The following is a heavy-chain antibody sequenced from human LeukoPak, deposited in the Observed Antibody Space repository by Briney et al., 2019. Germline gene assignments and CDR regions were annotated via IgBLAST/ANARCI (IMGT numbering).Heavy chain of an antibody. CDR2: IYTSGST. D-gene: IGHD3-22*01. CDR3: ARDRSYYDSSGYKYYYYYYMDV. V-gene: IGHV4-4*07. Sequence: SETLSLTCTVSGGSISSYYWSWIRQPAGKGLEWIGRIYTSGSTNYNPSLKSRVTMSVDTSKNQFSLKLSSVTAADTAVYYCARDRSYYDSSGYKYYYYYYMDVWGKGTTVTVSS. CDR1: GGSISSYY. J-gene: IGHJ6*03.